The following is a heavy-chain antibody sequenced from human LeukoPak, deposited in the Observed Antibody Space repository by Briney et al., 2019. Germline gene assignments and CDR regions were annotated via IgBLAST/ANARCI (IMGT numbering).Heavy chain of an antibody. CDR1: GASFSSGDQY. CDR2: IHPSGTL. Sequence: SQTLSLTCTVSGASFSSGDQYWHWIRQSPGKGLEWIGSIHPSGTLYNNPSLESRVTMSMDTSKNQFSLNLNSVTAADTAVYFCSRGLDSRKLGHWGQGTLVTVSS. CDR3: SRGLDSRKLGH. J-gene: IGHJ4*02. D-gene: IGHD3-22*01. V-gene: IGHV4-31*03.